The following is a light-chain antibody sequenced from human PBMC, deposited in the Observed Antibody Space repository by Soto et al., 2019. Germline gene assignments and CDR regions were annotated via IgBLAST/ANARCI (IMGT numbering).Light chain of an antibody. J-gene: IGKJ3*01. V-gene: IGKV1-27*01. Sequence: DIQMTQSPSSLSASVGDRVTITCRASQGIDHYLAWYQQKPGKVPTLLIYSATTWQSGVPSRFSGSGSGTDFTLTITSLQPEDFAIYYCQEHYGGLPVAFGPGTKV. CDR1: QGIDHY. CDR2: SAT. CDR3: QEHYGGLPVA.